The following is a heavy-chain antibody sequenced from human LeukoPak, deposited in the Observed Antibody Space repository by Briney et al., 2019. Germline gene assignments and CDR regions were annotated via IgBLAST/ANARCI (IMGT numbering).Heavy chain of an antibody. V-gene: IGHV3-23*01. CDR1: GFRFSSDA. D-gene: IGHD5-18*01. Sequence: GGSLRLSCVASGFRFSSDAMSWVRQAPGKGLEWVSTISSGGGSIYYADSVKGRFTISRDNSNNTLYLQMNSLGAEETAVYYCAKGGRYSSVGLYYFDYWGQGTLVTVSS. J-gene: IGHJ4*02. CDR3: AKGGRYSSVGLYYFDY. CDR2: ISSGGGSI.